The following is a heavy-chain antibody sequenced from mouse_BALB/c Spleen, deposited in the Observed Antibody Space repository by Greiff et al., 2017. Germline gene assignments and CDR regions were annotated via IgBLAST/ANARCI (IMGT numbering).Heavy chain of an antibody. CDR3: AREAVVDYYAMDY. Sequence: EVQLVESGGGLVQPGGSRKLSCAASGFTFSSFGMHWVRQAPEKGLEWVAYISSGSSTIYYADTVKGRFTISRDNPKNTLFLQMTSLRSEDTAMYYCAREAVVDYYAMDYWGQGTSVTVSS. J-gene: IGHJ4*01. CDR2: ISSGSSTI. V-gene: IGHV5-17*02. CDR1: GFTFSSFG. D-gene: IGHD1-1*01.